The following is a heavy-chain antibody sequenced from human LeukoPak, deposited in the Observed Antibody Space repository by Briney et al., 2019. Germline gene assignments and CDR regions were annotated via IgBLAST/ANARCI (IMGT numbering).Heavy chain of an antibody. CDR1: GFTFSSYE. J-gene: IGHJ4*02. CDR2: ISSSGSTI. V-gene: IGHV3-48*03. D-gene: IGHD5-18*01. Sequence: GGSLRLSCAASGFTFSSYEMNWVRQAPGKGLEWVSYISSSGSTIYYADSVKGRFTISRDNAKNSLYLQMNGLRAEDTAVYYCARDLHTAMVHWGQGTLVTVSS. CDR3: ARDLHTAMVH.